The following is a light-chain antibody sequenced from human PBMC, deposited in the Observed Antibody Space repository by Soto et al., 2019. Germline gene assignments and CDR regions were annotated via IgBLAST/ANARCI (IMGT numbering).Light chain of an antibody. V-gene: IGKV3-11*01. CDR1: QSISNF. CDR3: QQRRHLPPFT. Sequence: EIVLTQSPATVSLSPGDRATLSCRASQSISNFLAWYQQKPGQAPRLLVYDASVRATGIPDRFSGSGSGTDFTLTISRLEPEDFAMDYCQQRRHLPPFTFGPGTKVDLK. CDR2: DAS. J-gene: IGKJ3*01.